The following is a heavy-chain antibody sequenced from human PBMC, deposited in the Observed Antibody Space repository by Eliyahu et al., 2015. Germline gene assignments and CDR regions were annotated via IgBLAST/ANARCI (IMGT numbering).Heavy chain of an antibody. CDR2: IYXGGAT. J-gene: IGHJ6*02. D-gene: IGHD1-14*01. CDR3: AREVGGTGAYGLDV. V-gene: IGHV3-53*01. Sequence: EVQLVESGGALVQPGGSXXLXXAASGFSFSTXYMTWVRQAPGRGLEWVSGIYXGGATQYADSVKGHFTISRDTSKNTVYLQMNSLRVEDAAVYYCAREVGGTGAYGLDVWGQGTTVTVSS. CDR1: GFSFSTXY.